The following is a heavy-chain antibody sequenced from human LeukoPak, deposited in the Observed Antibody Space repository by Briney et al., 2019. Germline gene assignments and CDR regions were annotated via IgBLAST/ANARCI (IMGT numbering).Heavy chain of an antibody. CDR1: GFTFSSYW. V-gene: IGHV3-23*01. CDR2: ISGSGGST. Sequence: PGGSLRFSCAASGFTFSSYWMHWVRQAPGKGLVWVSAISGSGGSTYYADSVKGRFTISRDNSKNTLYLQMNSLRAEDTAVYYCAKGDHIVVVIAIPDYWGQGTLVTVSS. CDR3: AKGDHIVVVIAIPDY. J-gene: IGHJ4*02. D-gene: IGHD2-21*01.